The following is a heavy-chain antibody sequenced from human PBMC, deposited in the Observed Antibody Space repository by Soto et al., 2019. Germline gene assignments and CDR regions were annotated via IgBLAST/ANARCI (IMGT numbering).Heavy chain of an antibody. CDR2: IDWDNDK. D-gene: IGHD2-21*01. CDR3: ARISSYSYFDY. Sequence: SGPTLVNPTQTLTLTCTYSGFSLSTRAVSVSWIRQPPGKALEWLARIDWDNDKYYSASLKTRLTISKDTSKNQVVLTLTNMDPVDTATYYCARISSYSYFDYWGQGALVTVSS. V-gene: IGHV2-70*11. CDR1: GFSLSTRAVS. J-gene: IGHJ4*02.